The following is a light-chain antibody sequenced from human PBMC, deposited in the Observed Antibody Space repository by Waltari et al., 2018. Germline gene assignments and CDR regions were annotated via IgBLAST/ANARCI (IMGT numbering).Light chain of an antibody. Sequence: DIQMTQSPSTLSASVGDRITVTCRASQSITHWLAWYQQKPGKAPKLLIYQAFRLASGGPSRFSGSGSGTEFTLTISSLQTDDFGTYYCQQYDVYPYTFGQGTKVEI. CDR1: QSITHW. CDR2: QAF. V-gene: IGKV1-5*03. J-gene: IGKJ2*01. CDR3: QQYDVYPYT.